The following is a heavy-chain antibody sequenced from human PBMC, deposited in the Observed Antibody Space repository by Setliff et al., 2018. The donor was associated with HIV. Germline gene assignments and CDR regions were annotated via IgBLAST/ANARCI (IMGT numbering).Heavy chain of an antibody. Sequence: GGSLRLSCAASGFTFSSYAMSWVRQAPGSGLEWVSGITANDGNSYYADSVKGRFTISKDISKNTLYLQVNSLRAEDTAVYYCARFRRSGYNYVEGTALAYWGQGTLVTVSS. CDR2: ITANDGNS. CDR1: GFTFSSYA. V-gene: IGHV3-23*01. D-gene: IGHD3-22*01. J-gene: IGHJ4*02. CDR3: ARFRRSGYNYVEGTALAY.